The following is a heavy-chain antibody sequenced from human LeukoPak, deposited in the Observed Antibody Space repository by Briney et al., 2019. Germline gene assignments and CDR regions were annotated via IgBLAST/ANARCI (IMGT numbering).Heavy chain of an antibody. J-gene: IGHJ4*02. CDR2: INDDGSDT. CDR1: GFTFKLYW. CDR3: ARGRWLQARGPSFDY. Sequence: GGSLRLSCAVSGFTFKLYWMHWVRQAPGKGPVWVSRINDDGSDTTYADSVKGRFTISRDDAKNTLYLQMNSLRAEDTAVYYCARGRWLQARGPSFDYWGQGTLVTVSS. V-gene: IGHV3-74*01. D-gene: IGHD5-24*01.